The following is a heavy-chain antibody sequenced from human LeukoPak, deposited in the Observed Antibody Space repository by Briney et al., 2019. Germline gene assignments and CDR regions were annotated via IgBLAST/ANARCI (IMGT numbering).Heavy chain of an antibody. CDR1: GFTFSSYA. V-gene: IGHV3-21*01. Sequence: GGSPRLSCAASGFTFSSYAMNWVRQAPGRGLEWVSFISGSSSYIYYADPVKGRFTISRDNARKSVYLHMNSLRADDTAVYYCARSDSSGYYLAGHLDSWGLGTLVTVSS. D-gene: IGHD3-22*01. J-gene: IGHJ4*02. CDR3: ARSDSSGYYLAGHLDS. CDR2: ISGSSSYI.